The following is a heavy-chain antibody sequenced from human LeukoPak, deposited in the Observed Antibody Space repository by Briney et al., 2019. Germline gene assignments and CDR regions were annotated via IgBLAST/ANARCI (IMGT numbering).Heavy chain of an antibody. J-gene: IGHJ4*02. D-gene: IGHD3-3*01. CDR3: ARPFTYYDFWSGPPDY. V-gene: IGHV3-23*01. CDR2: ISTTGDRT. Sequence: GGSLRLSCAASGFTFNSYAMIWVRQAPGKGLESISSISTTGDRTYYADSVKGRFTISRDNAKNSLYLQMNSLRAEDTALYYCARPFTYYDFWSGPPDYWGQGTLVTVSS. CDR1: GFTFNSYA.